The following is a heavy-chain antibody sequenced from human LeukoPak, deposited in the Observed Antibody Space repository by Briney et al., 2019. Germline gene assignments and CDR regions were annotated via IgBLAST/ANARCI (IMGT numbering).Heavy chain of an antibody. J-gene: IGHJ4*02. CDR1: GFTFSSYA. D-gene: IGHD1-1*01. Sequence: GGSLRLSCSASGFTFSSYAMHWVRQAPGKGLEYVSAISSNGGSTYYADSGKGRFTISRDNSKNTLYLQMSSLRAEDTAVYYCVKDRGTTGTTGWFDYWGQGTLVTVSS. CDR3: VKDRGTTGTTGWFDY. CDR2: ISSNGGST. V-gene: IGHV3-64D*06.